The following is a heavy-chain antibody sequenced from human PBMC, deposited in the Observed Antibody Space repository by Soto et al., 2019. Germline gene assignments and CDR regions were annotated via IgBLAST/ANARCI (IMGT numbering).Heavy chain of an antibody. CDR1: GGSISSSNYY. D-gene: IGHD2-15*01. CDR3: ARHTPAISISDH. CDR2: IYYRGST. J-gene: IGHJ4*02. Sequence: QLQLQESGPGLVMPTETLSLTCTVSGGSISSSNYYWGWIRQPPGKGLEWIGSIYYRGSTYYNPSLKSRVTISVDTSKNQFSLKLSSVTAADTAAYYCARHTPAISISDHWGQGTLVTVSS. V-gene: IGHV4-39*01.